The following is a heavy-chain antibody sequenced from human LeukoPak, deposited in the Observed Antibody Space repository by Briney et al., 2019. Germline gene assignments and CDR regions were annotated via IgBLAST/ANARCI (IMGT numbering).Heavy chain of an antibody. CDR1: GYTFTGYY. D-gene: IGHD3-22*01. V-gene: IGHV1-2*06. CDR3: ARDAQHTSGSLDDWFDP. CDR2: INPNSGGT. Sequence: GASVKVSCKASGYTFTGYYMHWVRQAPGQGLEWMGRINPNSGGTDYAQKFQGRVTITRDTSITTAYMEVSRLRSDDTAVYYCARDAQHTSGSLDDWFDPWGQGTLVTVSS. J-gene: IGHJ5*02.